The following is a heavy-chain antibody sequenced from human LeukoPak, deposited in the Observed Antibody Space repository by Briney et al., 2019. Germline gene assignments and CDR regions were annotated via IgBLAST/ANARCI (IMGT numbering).Heavy chain of an antibody. CDR3: ARSSDCSSTSCLPYYYYYMDV. J-gene: IGHJ6*03. CDR1: GGSISSGGYY. Sequence: SETLSLTCTVSGGSISSGGYYWSWIRQPPGKGLEWIGYIYHSGSTYYNPSLKSRVTISVDTSKNQFSLKLSSVTAADTAVYYCARSSDCSSTSCLPYYYYYMDVWGKGTTVTVSS. D-gene: IGHD2-2*01. V-gene: IGHV4-30-2*02. CDR2: IYHSGST.